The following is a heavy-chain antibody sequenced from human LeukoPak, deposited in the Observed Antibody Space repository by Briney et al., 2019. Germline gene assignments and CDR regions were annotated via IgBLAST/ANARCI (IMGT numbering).Heavy chain of an antibody. Sequence: PSETLSLTCTVSGDSMSSYFWTWIRQSPGKGLEWIGCIYYSGTTDYNPSLKSRVTISVDTSKNQFSLKLTSVTAADTAVYYCARAKASDVWGEGTTVTASS. CDR1: GDSMSSYF. V-gene: IGHV4-59*01. J-gene: IGHJ6*04. CDR3: ARAKASDV. CDR2: IYYSGTT.